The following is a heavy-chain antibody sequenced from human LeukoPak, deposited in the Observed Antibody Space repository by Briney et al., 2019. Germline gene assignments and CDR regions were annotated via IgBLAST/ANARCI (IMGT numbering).Heavy chain of an antibody. J-gene: IGHJ4*02. CDR1: GFTFSSYS. V-gene: IGHV3-48*02. D-gene: IGHD2-21*01. Sequence: QPGGSLRLSCAASGFTFSSYSMNWVRQAPGKGLEWVSYISGHSSAIYYADPVRGRFTISRDNAKESLYLQMNSLRDEDTAVYYCARDQYYSSDYWGRGTLVTVSS. CDR2: ISGHSSAI. CDR3: ARDQYYSSDY.